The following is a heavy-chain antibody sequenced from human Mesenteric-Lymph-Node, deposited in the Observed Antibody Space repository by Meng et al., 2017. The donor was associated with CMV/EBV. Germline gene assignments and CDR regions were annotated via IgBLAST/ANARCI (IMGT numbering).Heavy chain of an antibody. J-gene: IGHJ4*02. CDR3: ARGRGYSGYDLGY. D-gene: IGHD5-12*01. CDR1: GYTFTRYD. CDR2: MNTNSGNT. Sequence: KESGYTFTRYDISWVRQATGQGLEWMGWMNTNSGNTGDEQKIQGRITMTRNTSISTAYMELSSLRSEDTAVYYCARGRGYSGYDLGYWGQGTLVTVSS. V-gene: IGHV1-8*01.